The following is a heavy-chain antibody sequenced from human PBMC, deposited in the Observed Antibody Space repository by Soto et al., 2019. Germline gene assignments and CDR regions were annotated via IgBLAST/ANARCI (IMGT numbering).Heavy chain of an antibody. CDR3: ARDQGGTTLYYHGMDV. V-gene: IGHV3-30-3*01. J-gene: IGHJ6*02. CDR2: ISYDGSNQ. Sequence: QVQLVESGGGVVQPGRSLRLSCAASGFTFSNYAMHWVRQAPGKGLEWVALISYDGSNQYGADSVKGRFTISRDNSKNTLYLQMNSLRPEDTAVYHCARDQGGTTLYYHGMDVWGQGTTVTVSS. D-gene: IGHD1-7*01. CDR1: GFTFSNYA.